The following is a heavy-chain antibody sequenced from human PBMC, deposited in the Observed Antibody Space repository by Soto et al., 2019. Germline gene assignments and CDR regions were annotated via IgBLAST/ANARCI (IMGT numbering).Heavy chain of an antibody. V-gene: IGHV3-23*01. CDR2: ISGSGGST. J-gene: IGHJ4*02. D-gene: IGHD5-18*01. Sequence: EVQLLESGGGLVPPGGFLRLSCVASGMTLSNYAVNWVRQAPGKGLEWVSAISGSGGSTYYAGSVKGRFTIARDNPKNTVFLDMNSLRGEDTAVYYCAKVPASSLTASRPFNQWGQGTLVTVSS. CDR1: GMTLSNYA. CDR3: AKVPASSLTASRPFNQ.